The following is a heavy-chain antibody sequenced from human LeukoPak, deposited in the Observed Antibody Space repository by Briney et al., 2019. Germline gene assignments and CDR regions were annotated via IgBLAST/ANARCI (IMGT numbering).Heavy chain of an antibody. J-gene: IGHJ4*02. D-gene: IGHD1-7*01. CDR1: GFTFSISA. CDR2: ISDSGGST. Sequence: GGSLRLSCAASGFTFSISAMSWVRQAPGKGLEWVSGISDSGGSTFYADSVKGRFTISRDNSKNILYLQMNSLRAEDTAVYYCLTVRKYLRVGWNSNFDYWGQGALVTVSS. V-gene: IGHV3-23*01. CDR3: LTVRKYLRVGWNSNFDY.